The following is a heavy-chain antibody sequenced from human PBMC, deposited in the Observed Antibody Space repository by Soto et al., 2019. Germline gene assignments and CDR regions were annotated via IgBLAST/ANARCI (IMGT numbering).Heavy chain of an antibody. CDR3: EASDSGGEQAFYGMDL. CDR2: IYYSGST. V-gene: IGHV4-31*03. CDR1: GGSISSGGYY. Sequence: PSETLSLTCTVSGGSISSGGYYWSWIRQHPGKGLEWIGYIYYSGSTYYNPSLKSRVTISVDTSKNQFSLKLSSVTAADTAVYYCEASDSGGEQAFYGMDLSGHATTPTVSS. D-gene: IGHD4-17*01. J-gene: IGHJ6*02.